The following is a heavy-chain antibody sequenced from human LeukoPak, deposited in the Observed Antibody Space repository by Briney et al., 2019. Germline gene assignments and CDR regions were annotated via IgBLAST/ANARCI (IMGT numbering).Heavy chain of an antibody. J-gene: IGHJ5*02. CDR2: IYYSGST. Sequence: SETLSPTCTVSGGSISSYYWSWIRQPPGKGLEWIGYIYYSGSTNYNPSPKSRVTISVDTSKNQFSLKLSSVTAADTAVYYCARDITCYYDSSGYYGWFDPWGQGTLVTVSS. V-gene: IGHV4-59*01. D-gene: IGHD3-22*01. CDR3: ARDITCYYDSSGYYGWFDP. CDR1: GGSISSYY.